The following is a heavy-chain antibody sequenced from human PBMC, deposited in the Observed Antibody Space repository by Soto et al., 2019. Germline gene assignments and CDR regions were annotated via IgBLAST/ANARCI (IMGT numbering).Heavy chain of an antibody. D-gene: IGHD3-9*01. V-gene: IGHV2-5*01. CDR3: THKLRYLDAIDV. Sequence: YGRALVNLTQTLTLTCSFSGFSLTTDGVAVGWIRQPPGKALAWLALIYWNDDKRYSLSLKMRLTGTKDTSKNQVALTLTNMDPVHKSTYYCTHKLRYLDAIDVWSQGTAVTVSS. J-gene: IGHJ6*02. CDR1: GFSLTTDGVA. CDR2: IYWNDDK.